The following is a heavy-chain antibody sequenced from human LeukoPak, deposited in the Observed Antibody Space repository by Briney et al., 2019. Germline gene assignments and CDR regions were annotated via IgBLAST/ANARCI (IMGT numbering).Heavy chain of an antibody. D-gene: IGHD5-18*01. CDR3: ARDLTTNTPMPANF. CDR1: GGTFSSYA. V-gene: IGHV1-69*13. J-gene: IGHJ4*02. CDR2: IIPIFGTA. Sequence: SVKVSCKASGGTFSSYAITWVRQAPGQGLEWMGGIIPIFGTANYAQKFQGRVTITADESTSTAYMELSSLTSEDTAVYYCARDLTTNTPMPANFWGQGTLVTVSS.